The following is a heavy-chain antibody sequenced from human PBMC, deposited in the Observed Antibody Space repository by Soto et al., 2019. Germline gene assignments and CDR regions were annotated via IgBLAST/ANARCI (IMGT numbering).Heavy chain of an antibody. Sequence: PSETLSLTCTVSGGSISSSSYYWGWIRQPPGKGLEWIGSIYYSGSTYYNPSLKSRVTISVDTSKNQFSLKLSSVTAADTAVYYCAPIVVVPAASHGEVDYWGQGTRVTVSS. D-gene: IGHD2-2*01. V-gene: IGHV4-39*01. CDR2: IYYSGST. J-gene: IGHJ4*02. CDR3: APIVVVPAASHGEVDY. CDR1: GGSISSSSYY.